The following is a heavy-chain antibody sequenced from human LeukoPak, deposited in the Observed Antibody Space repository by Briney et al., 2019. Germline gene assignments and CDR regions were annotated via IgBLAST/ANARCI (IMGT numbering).Heavy chain of an antibody. CDR3: AKRQWGSGKSYWYYYGMDV. Sequence: GGSLRLSCAASGFTFSSYAMSWVRQAPGKGLEWVSAISGSGGSTYYADSVKGRFTISRDNSKNTLYLQMNSLRAEDTAVYYCAKRQWGSGKSYWYYYGMDVWGQGTTVTVSS. J-gene: IGHJ6*02. D-gene: IGHD3-10*01. CDR2: ISGSGGST. V-gene: IGHV3-23*01. CDR1: GFTFSSYA.